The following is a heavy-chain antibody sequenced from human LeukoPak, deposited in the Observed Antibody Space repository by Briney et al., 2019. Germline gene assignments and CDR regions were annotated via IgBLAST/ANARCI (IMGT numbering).Heavy chain of an antibody. Sequence: GGSLRLSCAASGFTFRTYAMSWVRQAPGKGLEWVSAISGGGGSTYYADSVKGRFTISRDNSKNTLFLQMNSLRAEDTAVYYCAKDRYCGGGTCYWSYFDYWGQGTLVIVSS. CDR1: GFTFRTYA. CDR2: ISGGGGST. D-gene: IGHD2-15*01. J-gene: IGHJ4*03. CDR3: AKDRYCGGGTCYWSYFDY. V-gene: IGHV3-23*01.